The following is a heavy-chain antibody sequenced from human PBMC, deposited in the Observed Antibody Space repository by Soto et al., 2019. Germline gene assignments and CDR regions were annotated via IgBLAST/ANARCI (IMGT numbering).Heavy chain of an antibody. J-gene: IGHJ4*02. CDR1: GFTFSNAW. D-gene: IGHD3-3*01. CDR2: IKSKTDGGTT. V-gene: IGHV3-15*07. CDR3: TTCKGFYDFWSGCPMGY. Sequence: PGGSLRLSCAASGFTFSNAWMNWVRQAPGKGLEWVGRIKSKTDGGTTDYAAPVKGRFTISRDDSKNTLYLQMNSLKTEDTAVYYCTTCKGFYDFWSGCPMGYWGQGTLVTVSS.